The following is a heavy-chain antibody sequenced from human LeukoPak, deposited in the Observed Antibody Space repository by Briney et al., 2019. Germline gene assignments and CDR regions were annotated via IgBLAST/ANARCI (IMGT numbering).Heavy chain of an antibody. CDR2: INPNSGGT. D-gene: IGHD3-3*01. CDR1: GYTFTGYY. J-gene: IGHJ4*02. CDR3: AREKGNGITIFGVVTTLHGRSPAY. V-gene: IGHV1-2*06. Sequence: ASVKVSCKASGYTFTGYYMHWVRQAPGQGLEWMGRINPNSGGTNYAQKFQGRVTMTRDTSISTAYMELSRLRSDDTAVYYCAREKGNGITIFGVVTTLHGRSPAYWGQGTLVTVSS.